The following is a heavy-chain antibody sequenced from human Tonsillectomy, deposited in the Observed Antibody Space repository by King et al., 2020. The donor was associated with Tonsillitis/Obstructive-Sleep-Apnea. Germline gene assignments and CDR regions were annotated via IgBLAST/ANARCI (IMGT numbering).Heavy chain of an antibody. CDR3: ARVGYSGYDYDY. Sequence: QLQESGPGLVKPSETLSLTCTVSGGSISSYYWSWIRQPPGKGLEWSGYIYYSGSTNYNPSLKSRVTISVDTSKNQFSLKLSSVTAADTAVYYCARVGYSGYDYDYWGQGTLVTVSS. CDR2: IYYSGST. CDR1: GGSISSYY. J-gene: IGHJ4*02. V-gene: IGHV4-59*01. D-gene: IGHD5-12*01.